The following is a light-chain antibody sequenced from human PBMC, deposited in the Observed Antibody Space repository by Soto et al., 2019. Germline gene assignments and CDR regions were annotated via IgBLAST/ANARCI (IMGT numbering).Light chain of an antibody. CDR1: NSDVGGYNY. CDR3: SSYTSTSTLV. J-gene: IGLJ3*02. CDR2: EVT. Sequence: QSVLTQPASVSGSPGQSITISCSGTNSDVGGYNYVSWYQQHPGRAPKLMIYEVTNRPSGVSHRFSGSKSGNTASLTISGLQAEDEGEYFCSSYTSTSTLVFGGGTKLTVL. V-gene: IGLV2-14*01.